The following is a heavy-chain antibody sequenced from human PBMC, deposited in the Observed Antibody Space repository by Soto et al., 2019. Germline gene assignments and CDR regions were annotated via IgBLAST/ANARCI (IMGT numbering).Heavy chain of an antibody. CDR3: ARTEVVVAATPRVSWFDP. D-gene: IGHD2-15*01. CDR1: SGSISTYY. CDR2: IYYTGST. J-gene: IGHJ5*02. Sequence: PSETLSLTCTVSSGSISTYYWSWIRQPPGKGLEWIGYIYYTGSTNYNPSLKTRVAISIDTSKNQFSLKLRSVTAADTAVYYCARTEVVVAATPRVSWFDPWGQGTLVTVSS. V-gene: IGHV4-59*01.